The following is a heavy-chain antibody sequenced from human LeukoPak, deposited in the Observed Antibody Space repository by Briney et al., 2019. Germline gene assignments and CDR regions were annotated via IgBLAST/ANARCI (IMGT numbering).Heavy chain of an antibody. CDR1: GFTVSSNY. J-gene: IGHJ4*02. V-gene: IGHV3-53*01. Sequence: GGSLRLSCAASGFTVSSNYMSWVRQAPGKGLEWVSVIYSGGSTYYAESVKGRFTISRDNSKNTLFLQMNSLRAEDTAVYYCAKDERRGGPDDYWGQGTLVTVSS. D-gene: IGHD1-1*01. CDR3: AKDERRGGPDDY. CDR2: IYSGGST.